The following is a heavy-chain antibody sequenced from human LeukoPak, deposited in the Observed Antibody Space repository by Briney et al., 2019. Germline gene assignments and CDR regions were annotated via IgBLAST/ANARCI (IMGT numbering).Heavy chain of an antibody. CDR3: QKTAYDILTGYLNYFDY. Sequence: QSGPTKVTPTQTLTLTCTFYGVSLTTSGVGVRWIRQPRGPALELLALIYWKYDKPYSPSLKSRLTITKGTSTNQVVLTMTNMDPVDTALFFKQKTAYDILTGYLNYFDYWGQGTLVTVSS. CDR2: IYWKYDK. CDR1: GVSLTTSGVG. V-gene: IGHV2-5*01. J-gene: IGHJ4*02. D-gene: IGHD3-9*01.